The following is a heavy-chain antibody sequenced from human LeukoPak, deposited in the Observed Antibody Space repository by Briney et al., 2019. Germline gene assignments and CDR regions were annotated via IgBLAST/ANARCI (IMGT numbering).Heavy chain of an antibody. CDR1: GFTFSSYG. D-gene: IGHD6-19*01. CDR3: AKRQLTSGWFKFFDS. CDR2: ISHNGGDT. V-gene: IGHV3-23*01. J-gene: IGHJ4*02. Sequence: GGSLRLSCAASGFTFSSYGMTWVRQAPEKRLEWVSFISHNGGDTFYTDSVKGRFTISRDNSKSTLYLQMNSLRAEDTALYYCAKRQLTSGWFKFFDSWGQGTLVTVSS.